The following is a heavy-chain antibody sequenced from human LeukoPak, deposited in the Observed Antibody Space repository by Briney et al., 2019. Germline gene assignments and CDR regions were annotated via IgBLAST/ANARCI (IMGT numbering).Heavy chain of an antibody. Sequence: GSLRLSCSASGFSVSNNYVTWVRQPPGEGLEWVSVIYSDGGTYYADSVKGRFTISRDNSKSTLFLQMNSLRVEDTAVFYCTDTVAGWGQGTLVTVSS. V-gene: IGHV3-53*05. J-gene: IGHJ4*02. D-gene: IGHD4-23*01. CDR1: GFSVSNNY. CDR3: TDTVAG. CDR2: IYSDGGT.